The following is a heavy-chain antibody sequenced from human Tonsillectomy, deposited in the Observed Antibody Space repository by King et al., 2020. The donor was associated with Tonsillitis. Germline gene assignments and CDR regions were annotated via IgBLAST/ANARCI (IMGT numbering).Heavy chain of an antibody. CDR2: INPNSGDT. J-gene: IGHJ4*02. D-gene: IGHD3-10*01. Sequence: QLVQSGAEVKKPGASVKVSCKASGYIFTAYYIYWVRQAPGQGLEWMGWINPNSGDTKYAQKFQGRVTMTWDTSVNTTYMALSSLRSDDTAVYYCARVYYGSGAEYWGQESLVTVSS. CDR1: GYIFTAYY. V-gene: IGHV1-2*02. CDR3: ARVYYGSGAEY.